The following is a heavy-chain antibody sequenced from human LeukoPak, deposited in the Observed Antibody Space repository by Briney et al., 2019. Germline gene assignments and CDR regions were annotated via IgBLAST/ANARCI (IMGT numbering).Heavy chain of an antibody. CDR1: GFTFSNYG. V-gene: IGHV3-23*01. J-gene: IGHJ4*02. Sequence: GGSLRLSCAASGFTFSNYGMSWVRQAPGKGLEWVSAISGSGGSTYYADSVKGRFTISRDNSKNTLYLQMNSLRAEDTAVYYCARRSIAVAGGFDYWGQGTLVTVSS. D-gene: IGHD6-19*01. CDR2: ISGSGGST. CDR3: ARRSIAVAGGFDY.